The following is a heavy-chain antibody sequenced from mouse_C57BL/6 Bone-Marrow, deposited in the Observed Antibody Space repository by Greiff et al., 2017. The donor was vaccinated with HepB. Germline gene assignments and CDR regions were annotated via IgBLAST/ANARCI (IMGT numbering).Heavy chain of an antibody. J-gene: IGHJ4*01. Sequence: EVKLMESGGGLVQPGGSLKLSCAASGFTFSDYYMYWVRQTPEKRLEWVASISNGGGSTDYPDTVKGRFTISRDNAKNTLYLQMRRLKSEDTAMYYCARYSNYEGDYWGQGTSVTVSS. CDR1: GFTFSDYY. CDR2: ISNGGGST. D-gene: IGHD2-5*01. CDR3: ARYSNYEGDY. V-gene: IGHV5-12*01.